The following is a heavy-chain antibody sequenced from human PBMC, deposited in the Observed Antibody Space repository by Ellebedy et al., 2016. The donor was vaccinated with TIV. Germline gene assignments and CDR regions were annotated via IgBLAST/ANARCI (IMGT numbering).Heavy chain of an antibody. V-gene: IGHV3-21*01. J-gene: IGHJ2*01. CDR2: ISGSSTYI. CDR3: ARKVPAPTTVPPNWYFDL. Sequence: GESLKISCTASGFNFSAFRVNWVRQAPGKGLEWVSSISGSSTYIYYADSVKGRFAISRDNAKNSLYLQMNSLRAEDTAVYYCARKVPAPTTVPPNWYFDLWGRGTLVTVSS. CDR1: GFNFSAFR. D-gene: IGHD4-17*01.